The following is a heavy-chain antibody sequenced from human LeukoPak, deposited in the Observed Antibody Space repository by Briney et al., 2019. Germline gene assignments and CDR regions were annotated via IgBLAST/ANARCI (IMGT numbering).Heavy chain of an antibody. D-gene: IGHD3-3*01. CDR1: GGSISSSSYS. V-gene: IGHV4-39*07. CDR2: INHSGST. Sequence: SETLSLTCTVSGGSISSSSYSWGWIRQPPGKGLEWIGEINHSGSTNYNPSLKSRVTISVDTSKNQFSLKLSSVTAADTAVYNCASRLLWSGHYYHYMDVWGKGTTVTVSS. J-gene: IGHJ6*03. CDR3: ASRLLWSGHYYHYMDV.